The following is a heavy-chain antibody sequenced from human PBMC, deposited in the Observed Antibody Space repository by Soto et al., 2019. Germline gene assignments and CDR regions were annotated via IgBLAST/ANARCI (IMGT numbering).Heavy chain of an antibody. Sequence: QVHLVESGGGVVQPGGSLRLSCVAADFAFSNYGMHWVPQAPGKGLEWVALIWYEGTNKDYGGSVKGRFTVSRDNTEKTLDLQTNSMSADDTGVYYWVRGGSCRGGSCYPNLDFYGDSEGFDYWGQGTLVTVSS. V-gene: IGHV3-33*01. D-gene: IGHD2-15*01. J-gene: IGHJ4*02. CDR3: VRGGSCRGGSCYPNLDFYGDSEGFDY. CDR2: IWYEGTNK. CDR1: DFAFSNYG.